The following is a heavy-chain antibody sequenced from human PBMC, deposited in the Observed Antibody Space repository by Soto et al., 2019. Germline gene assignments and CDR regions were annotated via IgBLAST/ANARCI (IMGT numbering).Heavy chain of an antibody. V-gene: IGHV4-31*03. D-gene: IGHD4-4*01. CDR3: ARGENPMIRYSNPVLSYYYYGMDV. J-gene: IGHJ6*02. Sequence: QVQLQESGPGLVKPSQTLSLTCTVSGGSISSGGYYWSWIRQHPGKGLEWIGYIYYSGSTYYNPXLXSRISXSVDTSKNQFXXKXSXVTAADTAVYYCARGENPMIRYSNPVLSYYYYGMDVWGQGTTVTVSS. CDR1: GGSISSGGYY. CDR2: IYYSGST.